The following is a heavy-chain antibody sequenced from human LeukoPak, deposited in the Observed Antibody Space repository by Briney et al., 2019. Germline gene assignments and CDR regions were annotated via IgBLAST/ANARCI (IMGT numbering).Heavy chain of an antibody. V-gene: IGHV4-34*01. CDR1: GGSMNNYY. CDR3: ARGRQQLVLGTRGNRHRKYYFDY. D-gene: IGHD6-13*01. J-gene: IGHJ4*02. Sequence: PSETLSLTCSVSGGSMNNYYWSWIRQPPGKGLEWIGEINHSGSTNYNPSLKSRVTISVDTSKNQFSLKLSSVTAADTAVYYCARGRQQLVLGTRGNRHRKYYFDYWGQGTLVTVSS. CDR2: INHSGST.